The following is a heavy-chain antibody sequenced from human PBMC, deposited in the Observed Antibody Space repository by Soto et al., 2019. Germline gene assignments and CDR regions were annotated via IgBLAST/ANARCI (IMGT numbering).Heavy chain of an antibody. D-gene: IGHD3-10*01. CDR2: INIGTRYT. Sequence: QVHLEQSGAEVKKPGASVKVSCKASGYTFTRSLMHWVRQAPGQSLEWMGRINIGTRYTKISQRFQGRASFAGDTSASTAYMELSSLRSEDTAGYYCARSKNYGSGAYSDYWGQGTLVTISS. CDR3: ARSKNYGSGAYSDY. CDR1: GYTFTRSL. V-gene: IGHV1-3*04. J-gene: IGHJ4*02.